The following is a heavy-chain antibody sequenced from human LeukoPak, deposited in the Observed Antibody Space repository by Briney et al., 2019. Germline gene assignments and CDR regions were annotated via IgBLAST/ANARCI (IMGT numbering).Heavy chain of an antibody. D-gene: IGHD2-21*02. CDR1: GGSISSGRYY. CDR3: ARAYCGGDCSVDY. CDR2: IYTSGST. Sequence: SQTLSLTCTVSGGSISSGRYYWSWIRQPAGKGLEWIGRIYTSGSTNYNPSLKSRVTISVDTSKNQFSLKLSSVTAADTAVYYCARAYCGGDCSVDYWGQGTMVTVSS. V-gene: IGHV4-61*02. J-gene: IGHJ4*02.